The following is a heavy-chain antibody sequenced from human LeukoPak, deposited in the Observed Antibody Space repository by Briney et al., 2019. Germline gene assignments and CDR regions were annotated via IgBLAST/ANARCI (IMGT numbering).Heavy chain of an antibody. D-gene: IGHD3-10*01. CDR1: GFTFSDYY. V-gene: IGHV3-11*04. CDR2: SSSSGSTI. Sequence: PGGSLRLSCAASGFTFSDYYMSWIRQAPGKGLEWVSYSSSSGSTIYYADSVKGRFTISRDNAKNSLYLQMNSLRAEDTAVYYCARDLEYGSGSYPASRNPWGQGTLVTVSS. J-gene: IGHJ5*02. CDR3: ARDLEYGSGSYPASRNP.